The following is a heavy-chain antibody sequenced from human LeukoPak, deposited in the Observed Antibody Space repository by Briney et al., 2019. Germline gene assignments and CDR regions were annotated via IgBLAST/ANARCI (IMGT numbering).Heavy chain of an antibody. J-gene: IGHJ4*02. CDR3: ARGVYDSSGYDDY. Sequence: SETLSLTCTVSGGSIRTYYWSWIRQSPGKGLEWIGYVYHSGSTNYNPSLRSRATISVDTSENQFSLRLISVTAADTAMYYCARGVYDSSGYDDYWGQGTLVTVSS. CDR2: VYHSGST. V-gene: IGHV4-59*08. CDR1: GGSIRTYY. D-gene: IGHD3-22*01.